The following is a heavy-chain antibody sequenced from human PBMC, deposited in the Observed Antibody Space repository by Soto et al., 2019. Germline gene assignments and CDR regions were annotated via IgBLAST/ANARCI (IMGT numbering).Heavy chain of an antibody. V-gene: IGHV3-66*04. CDR3: AKPTYYYDSSGPPAY. J-gene: IGHJ4*02. CDR1: GLTVSSNY. D-gene: IGHD3-22*01. CDR2: IYSGGST. Sequence: PGGSLRLSCAVSGLTVSSNYKSWVRQAPGKGLEWVSVIYSGGSTNNADSVKGRFTVSRDNAKNSLYLQMNSLRAEDTAVYYCAKPTYYYDSSGPPAYWGQGTLVTVSS.